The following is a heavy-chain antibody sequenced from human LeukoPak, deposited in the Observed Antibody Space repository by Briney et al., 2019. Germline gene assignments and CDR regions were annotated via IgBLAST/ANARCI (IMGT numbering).Heavy chain of an antibody. CDR2: ITPGGST. CDR1: RGSFSGFF. J-gene: IGHJ4*02. D-gene: IGHD2-2*01. V-gene: IGHV4-34*01. Sequence: SETLSLTCAVYRGSFSGFFWTWVRQPPGKGLEWIGDITPGGSTNYNSSLKSRLSMSLDSSRDQFSLKLSSVTAADTAVYYCAALVSSTSSFDYWGQGTLVTVSS. CDR3: AALVSSTSSFDY.